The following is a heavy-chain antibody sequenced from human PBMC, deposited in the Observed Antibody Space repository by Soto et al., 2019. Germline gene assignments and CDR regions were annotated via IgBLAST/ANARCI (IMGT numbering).Heavy chain of an antibody. J-gene: IGHJ4*02. D-gene: IGHD4-17*01. CDR1: GDSISSSRFY. CDR3: ARHYGGTVDY. Sequence: LSLTCTVSGDSISSSRFYWGWIRQPPGKGLEWIGSIYYSGSTYYNPSLKSRVSISVDTSKNQFSLKLSSVTAADTAVYYCARHYGGTVDYWGQGTLVTVSS. V-gene: IGHV4-39*01. CDR2: IYYSGST.